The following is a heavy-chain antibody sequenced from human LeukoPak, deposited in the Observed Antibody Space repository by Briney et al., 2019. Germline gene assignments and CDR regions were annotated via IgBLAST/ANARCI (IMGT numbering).Heavy chain of an antibody. D-gene: IGHD2-15*01. Sequence: TGGSLRLSCAASGFNFSNYAMTWVRQAPGKRLEWVSTVNSNDRPYYADSVKGRFTISRDNSKNTLYLQMNTLRVEDTALYYCAKARAAVVEAAINYWGQGILVTVSP. CDR1: GFNFSNYA. CDR3: AKARAAVVEAAINY. CDR2: VNSNDRP. J-gene: IGHJ4*02. V-gene: IGHV3-23*01.